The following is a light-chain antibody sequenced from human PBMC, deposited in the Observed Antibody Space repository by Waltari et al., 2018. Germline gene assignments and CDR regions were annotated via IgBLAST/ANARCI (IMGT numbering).Light chain of an antibody. V-gene: IGKV1-5*03. J-gene: IGKJ1*01. CDR1: QSISSW. CDR3: QQYNSLWT. CDR2: KAS. Sequence: DIEMTQSPSTLSASVGDRVTITCRASQSISSWLAWYQQKPGKAPKLLIYKASSLESGVPSSFSGSGSGTEFTLTISSLQPDDFATYYFQQYNSLWTFGQGTKVEIK.